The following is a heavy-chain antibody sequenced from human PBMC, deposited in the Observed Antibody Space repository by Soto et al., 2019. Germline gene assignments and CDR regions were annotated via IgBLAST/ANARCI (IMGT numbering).Heavy chain of an antibody. J-gene: IGHJ4*02. Sequence: QVQLVQSGAEVKKPGASVKVSCKASGYTFTSYYMHWVRQAPGQGREWMGIINPSGGSTSYAQKFQGRVTMTRDTSTSTVYMELSSLRSEDTAVYYCARDGRSSDSSGWYYVDYWGQGTLVTVSS. D-gene: IGHD6-19*01. CDR2: INPSGGST. V-gene: IGHV1-46*01. CDR3: ARDGRSSDSSGWYYVDY. CDR1: GYTFTSYY.